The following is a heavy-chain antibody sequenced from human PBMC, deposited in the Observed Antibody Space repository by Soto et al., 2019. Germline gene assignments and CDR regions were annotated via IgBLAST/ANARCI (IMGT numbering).Heavy chain of an antibody. D-gene: IGHD3-16*01. CDR2: IHNNGGST. V-gene: IGHV3-23*01. CDR1: VFPFSSCS. CDR3: AKTDGYPYYFDY. J-gene: IGHJ4*02. Sequence: PGVSLSLSFSASVFPFSSCSMTWVRQAPGKGLEWVSTIHNNGGSTYYADSVKGRFTISRDNSKNTLYLQMNSLRAEDTAVYYCAKTDGYPYYFDYWGQGTLVNVSS.